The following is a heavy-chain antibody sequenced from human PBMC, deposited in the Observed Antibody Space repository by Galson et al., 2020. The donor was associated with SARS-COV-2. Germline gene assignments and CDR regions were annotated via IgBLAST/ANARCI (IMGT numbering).Heavy chain of an antibody. CDR1: GFIFDDYA. V-gene: IGHV3-9*01. J-gene: IGHJ4*02. Sequence: SLKLSCAASGFIFDDYAMHWVRPAPGKGLEWVSRVSWNSGTIDYAQSVKGRFTISRDNAKNSLYLQMNSLRPEDTAIYYCTKESIGNGYPLWDSWGQGTLVTVSS. CDR2: VSWNSGTI. D-gene: IGHD3-22*01. CDR3: TKESIGNGYPLWDS.